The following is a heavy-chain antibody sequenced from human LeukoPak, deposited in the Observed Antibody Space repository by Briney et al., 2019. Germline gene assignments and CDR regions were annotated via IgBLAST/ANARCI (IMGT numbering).Heavy chain of an antibody. Sequence: GESLKISCQGSGYTFTSYWISWVRQMPGKGLEWMGVIYPDDSDTRYSPSFQGQVTISADKSISTAYLQWSGLKASDTAMYYCARHGVGANEAFDIWGQGTMVTVSS. CDR2: IYPDDSDT. J-gene: IGHJ3*02. CDR1: GYTFTSYW. V-gene: IGHV5-51*01. CDR3: ARHGVGANEAFDI. D-gene: IGHD1-26*01.